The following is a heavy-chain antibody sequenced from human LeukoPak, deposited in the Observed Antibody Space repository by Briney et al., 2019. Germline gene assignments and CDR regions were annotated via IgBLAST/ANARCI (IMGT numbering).Heavy chain of an antibody. CDR1: GFTFSSYA. D-gene: IGHD3-3*01. J-gene: IGHJ4*02. CDR2: ISGSGGST. Sequence: PGGSLRLSCAASGFTFSSYAMSWVRQAPGKGLEWVSAISGSGGSTYYADSVKGRFTISRDNSKNTLYLQMNSLRAEDTAVYYCAKVHDFWSGDPYYFDYWGQGTLVTVSS. V-gene: IGHV3-23*01. CDR3: AKVHDFWSGDPYYFDY.